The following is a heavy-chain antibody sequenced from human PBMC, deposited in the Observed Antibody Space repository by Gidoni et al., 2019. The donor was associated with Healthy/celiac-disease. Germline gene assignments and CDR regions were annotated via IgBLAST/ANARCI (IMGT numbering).Heavy chain of an antibody. CDR1: GFTFSSYS. Sequence: EVQLVESGGGLVKPGVSLSLSCAASGFTFSSYSMNWVCQAPGKGLEWVSSISSSSSYIYYADSVKGRFTISRDNAKNSLYLQMNSLRAEDTAVYYCARDLSVGATGYWGQGTLVTVSS. CDR2: ISSSSSYI. V-gene: IGHV3-21*01. J-gene: IGHJ4*02. CDR3: ARDLSVGATGY. D-gene: IGHD1-26*01.